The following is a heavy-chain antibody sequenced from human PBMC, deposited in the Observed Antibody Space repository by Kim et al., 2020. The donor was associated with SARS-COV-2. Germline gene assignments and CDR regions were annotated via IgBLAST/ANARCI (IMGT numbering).Heavy chain of an antibody. Sequence: GGSLRLSCAASGFTSSTYAMTWVRQAPGKGLEWVSGISGSGTATYYSDSVKGRFTISRDISKDTLYLQMNSLTVEDTAVYFCAKAPHFDFWSGYDHYFDLGGQEPLVTVSS. D-gene: IGHD3-3*01. V-gene: IGHV3-23*01. J-gene: IGHJ4*02. CDR3: AKAPHFDFWSGYDHYFDL. CDR1: GFTSSTYA. CDR2: ISGSGTAT.